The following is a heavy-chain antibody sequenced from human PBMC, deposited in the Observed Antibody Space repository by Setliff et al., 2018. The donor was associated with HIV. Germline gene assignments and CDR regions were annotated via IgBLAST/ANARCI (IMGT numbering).Heavy chain of an antibody. D-gene: IGHD6-13*01. CDR1: GFTFSNAW. CDR2: IYHSGST. Sequence: GSLRLSCAASGFTFSNAWINWVRQPPGKGLEWIGEIYHSGSTNYNPSLKSRVTISVDKSKNQFSLKLSSVTAADTAVYYCARVNSRNWFDPWGQRTLVTVSS. CDR3: ARVNSRNWFDP. V-gene: IGHV4-4*02. J-gene: IGHJ5*02.